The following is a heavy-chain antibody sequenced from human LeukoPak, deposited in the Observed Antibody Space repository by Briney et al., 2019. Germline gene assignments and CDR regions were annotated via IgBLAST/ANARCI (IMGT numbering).Heavy chain of an antibody. V-gene: IGHV4-34*01. CDR2: INHSGST. Sequence: PSETLSLTCAVSVGSFSGYYWSWIRQPPGKGLEWIGEINHSGSTNYNPSLKSRVTISVDTSKKQFSLKLTSVSAADTAVYYCARHGLVAARHAFDIWGQGTVVTVSS. CDR1: VGSFSGYY. D-gene: IGHD6-6*01. CDR3: ARHGLVAARHAFDI. J-gene: IGHJ3*02.